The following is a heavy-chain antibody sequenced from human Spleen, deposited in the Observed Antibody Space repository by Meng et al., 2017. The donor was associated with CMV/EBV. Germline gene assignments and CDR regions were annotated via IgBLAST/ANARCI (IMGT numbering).Heavy chain of an antibody. CDR3: ARDSAWVVPAAIEANNWFDP. CDR1: GFTFSSYW. Sequence: GGSLRLSCAASGFTFSSYWMSWVRQAPGKGLEWVANIKQDGSEKYYVDSVKGRFTISRDNAKNPLYLQMNSLRAEDTAIYYCARDSAWVVPAAIEANNWFDPWGQGTLVTVSS. V-gene: IGHV3-7*01. J-gene: IGHJ5*02. CDR2: IKQDGSEK. D-gene: IGHD2-2*01.